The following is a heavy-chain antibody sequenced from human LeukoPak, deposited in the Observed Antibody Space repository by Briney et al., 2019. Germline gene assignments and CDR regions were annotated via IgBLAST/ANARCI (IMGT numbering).Heavy chain of an antibody. CDR1: GFTFSSYG. Sequence: GGSLRLSCAASGFTFSSYGMHWVRQAPGKGLEWVSGISWNSGSIGYADSVKGRFTISRDNAKNSLYLQMNSLGAEDTALYYCAKDNRRWLGNFDYWGQGTLVTVSS. J-gene: IGHJ4*02. CDR2: ISWNSGSI. V-gene: IGHV3-9*01. D-gene: IGHD5-24*01. CDR3: AKDNRRWLGNFDY.